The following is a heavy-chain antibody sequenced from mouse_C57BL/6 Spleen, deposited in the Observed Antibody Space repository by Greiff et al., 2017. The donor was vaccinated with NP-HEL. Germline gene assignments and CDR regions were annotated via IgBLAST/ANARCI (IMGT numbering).Heavy chain of an antibody. CDR2: LDPSDSYT. J-gene: IGHJ4*01. D-gene: IGHD1-1*01. CDR1: GYTFTSYW. Sequence: VQLQQPGAELVMPGASVKLSCKASGYTFTSYWMHWVKQRPGQGLEWIGELDPSDSYTNYNQKFKGKSTLTVDKSSSTAYMQLSSLTSEDSAVYYCARYYGSRGYYAMDYWGQGTSVTVSS. CDR3: ARYYGSRGYYAMDY. V-gene: IGHV1-69*01.